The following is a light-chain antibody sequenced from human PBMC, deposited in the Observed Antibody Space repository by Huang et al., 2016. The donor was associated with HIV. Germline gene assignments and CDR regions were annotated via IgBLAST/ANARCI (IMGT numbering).Light chain of an antibody. J-gene: IGKJ4*01. CDR3: QQTYDTPPLT. CDR1: QSISNY. Sequence: DIQMTQSPSFLSASVGDRVIITCRASQSISNYLNWYQHKPGKAPRILIYAASSLQSGVPARFRGSGSKTTFTLTISSLQPEDFATYYCQQTYDTPPLTFGGGTRVDMK. V-gene: IGKV1-39*01. CDR2: AAS.